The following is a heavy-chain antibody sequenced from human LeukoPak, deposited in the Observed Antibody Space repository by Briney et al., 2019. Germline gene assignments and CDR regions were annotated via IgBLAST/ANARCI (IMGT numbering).Heavy chain of an antibody. CDR3: ARKVEDSSGYYLYAFDI. V-gene: IGHV1-46*01. CDR2: INPSGGST. D-gene: IGHD3-22*01. Sequence: ASVKVSCKASGYTFIGYYMHWVRQAPGQGLEWMGIINPSGGSTSYAQKFQGRVTTTRDTSTSTVYMELSSLRSEDTAVYYCARKVEDSSGYYLYAFDIWGQGTMVTVSS. J-gene: IGHJ3*02. CDR1: GYTFIGYY.